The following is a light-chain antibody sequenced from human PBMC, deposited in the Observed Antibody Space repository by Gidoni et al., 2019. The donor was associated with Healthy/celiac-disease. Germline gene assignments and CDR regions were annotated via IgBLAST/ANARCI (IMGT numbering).Light chain of an antibody. Sequence: EIVMTQSPATLSVSPGERATLSCRASQSVSSNLAWYQQKPGQAPSLLIYCASTRATGIPASFSGSGSGTEFTLTISSLQSEDFAVYYCQQYNNWRWTFGQGTKVEIK. CDR2: CAS. CDR1: QSVSSN. V-gene: IGKV3-15*01. J-gene: IGKJ1*01. CDR3: QQYNNWRWT.